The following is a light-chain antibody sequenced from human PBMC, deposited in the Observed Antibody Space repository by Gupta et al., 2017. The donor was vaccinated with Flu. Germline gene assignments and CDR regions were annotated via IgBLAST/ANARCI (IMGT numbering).Light chain of an antibody. J-gene: IGKJ1*01. CDR1: QSISSY. V-gene: IGKV1-39*01. Sequence: DIQMTQSPSSLSASVGDRVTITCRASQSISSYLNWYQQKPGKAPKLLIYTASSLQSGVPSRFSVSGSGTDFTLTISSLQPEDFASYYWQQSYSTPPGWTFGQGTKVEIK. CDR2: TAS. CDR3: QQSYSTPPGWT.